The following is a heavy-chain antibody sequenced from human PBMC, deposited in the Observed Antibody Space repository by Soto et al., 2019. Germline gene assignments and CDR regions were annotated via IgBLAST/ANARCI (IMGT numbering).Heavy chain of an antibody. Sequence: GGSLRLSCAASGFTFSSYSMNWVRQAPGKGLEWVSSISSSSSYIYYADSVKGRFNISRDNAKNSLYLQMNSLRAEDTAVYYCARITPVLRFLEWPYYYGMDVWGQGTTVTVSS. D-gene: IGHD3-3*01. CDR1: GFTFSSYS. V-gene: IGHV3-21*01. J-gene: IGHJ6*02. CDR3: ARITPVLRFLEWPYYYGMDV. CDR2: ISSSSSYI.